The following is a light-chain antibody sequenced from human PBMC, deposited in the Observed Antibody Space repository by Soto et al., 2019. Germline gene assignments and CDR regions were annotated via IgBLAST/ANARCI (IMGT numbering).Light chain of an antibody. V-gene: IGKV3-15*01. CDR1: QSVDSN. J-gene: IGKJ1*01. CDR3: QQYNNWSPWT. CDR2: GAS. Sequence: EIVMTQSPVTLSVSPGERATLSCRASQSVDSNLAWYQQKPGQAPRLLIYGASTRTTGIPARFSGSGSGTKFTLTISSLQSEDFAVYYCQQYNNWSPWTFGQGTTVEIK.